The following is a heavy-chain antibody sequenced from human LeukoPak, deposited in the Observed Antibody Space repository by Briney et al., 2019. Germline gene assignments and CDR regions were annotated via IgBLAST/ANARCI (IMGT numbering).Heavy chain of an antibody. CDR2: IYTSGST. V-gene: IGHV4-61*02. Sequence: SQTLSLTCTVSGGSISSGSYYWSWIRQPAGKGLEWIGRIYTSGSTNYNPSLKSRVTISVDTSKNQFSLKLSSVTAADTAVYYCARGEIYYYYYYMDVWGKGTTVTISS. J-gene: IGHJ6*03. CDR3: ARGEIYYYYYYMDV. CDR1: GGSISSGSYY.